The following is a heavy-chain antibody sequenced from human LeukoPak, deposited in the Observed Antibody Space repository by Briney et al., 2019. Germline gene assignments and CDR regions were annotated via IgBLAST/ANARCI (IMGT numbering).Heavy chain of an antibody. J-gene: IGHJ4*02. V-gene: IGHV4-34*01. CDR1: GGSFSDYY. CDR3: ARGPHITMVRGVIRY. CDR2: INHSGST. D-gene: IGHD3-10*01. Sequence: SETLSLTCAVYGGSFSDYYWSWIRQPPGKGLEWIGEINHSGSTNYNPSLKSRVTISVDTSKNQFSLKLSSVTAADTAVYYCARGPHITMVRGVIRYWGQGTLVTVSS.